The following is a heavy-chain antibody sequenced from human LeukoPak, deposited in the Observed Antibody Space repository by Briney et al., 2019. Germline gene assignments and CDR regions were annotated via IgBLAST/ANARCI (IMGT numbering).Heavy chain of an antibody. CDR3: ARETYYYGSGSYYYMDV. D-gene: IGHD3-10*01. Sequence: PSETLSLTCTVPGGSISSYYWSWIRQPAGKGLEWIGRIYTSGSTNYNPSLKSRVTMSVDTSKNQFSLKLSSVTAADTAVYYCARETYYYGSGSYYYMDVWGKGTTVTVSS. J-gene: IGHJ6*03. CDR2: IYTSGST. CDR1: GGSISSYY. V-gene: IGHV4-4*07.